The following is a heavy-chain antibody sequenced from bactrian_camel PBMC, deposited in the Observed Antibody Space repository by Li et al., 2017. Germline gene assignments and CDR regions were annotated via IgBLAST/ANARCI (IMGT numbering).Heavy chain of an antibody. D-gene: IGHD3*01. Sequence: HVQLVESGGGSVQAGGSLRLSCAASGYFSKRCMAWFRQAPGKEREGVAAIVTGGGNTYYAGSVKGRFTISKDNAKNTVSLEMTSLTPEDTAVYYCAADPDEETSGEWCFIRQSYYFGQGTQVTVS. CDR1: GYFSKRC. CDR2: IVTGGGNT. J-gene: IGHJ4*01. V-gene: IGHV3S1*01. CDR3: AADPDEETSGEWCFIRQSYY.